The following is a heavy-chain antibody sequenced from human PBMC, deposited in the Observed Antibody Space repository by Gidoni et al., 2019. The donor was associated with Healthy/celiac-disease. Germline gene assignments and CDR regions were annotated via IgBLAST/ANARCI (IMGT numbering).Heavy chain of an antibody. J-gene: IGHJ6*02. CDR1: GGTFSSYA. CDR2: IIPILGIA. Sequence: QVQLVQSGAEVKKPGSSVKVSCKASGGTFSSYAISWVRQAPGQGLEWMGRIIPILGIANYAQKFQGRVTITADKSTSTAYMELSSLRSEDTAVYYCARETGIAVAGYYYYGMDVWGQGTTVTVSS. D-gene: IGHD6-19*01. CDR3: ARETGIAVAGYYYYGMDV. V-gene: IGHV1-69*09.